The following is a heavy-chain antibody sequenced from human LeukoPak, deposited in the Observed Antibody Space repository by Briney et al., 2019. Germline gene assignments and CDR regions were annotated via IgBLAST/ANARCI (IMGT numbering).Heavy chain of an antibody. CDR1: GYTFSGYY. CDR3: ARGRGDEYSSSSASPYYYYYMDV. J-gene: IGHJ6*03. CDR2: INPNSGGT. Sequence: GASVKVSCKASGYTFSGYYMHWVRQAPGQGLEWVGWINPNSGGTNYAQKFQGRVTITRNTSISTAYMELSSLRSEDTAVYYCARGRGDEYSSSSASPYYYYYMDVWGKGTTVTVSS. V-gene: IGHV1-2*02. D-gene: IGHD6-6*01.